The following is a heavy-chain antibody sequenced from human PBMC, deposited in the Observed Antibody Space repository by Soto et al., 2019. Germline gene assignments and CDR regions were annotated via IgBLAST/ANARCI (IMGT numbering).Heavy chain of an antibody. CDR3: ARHDFWSGYSFDY. Sequence: PSETLSLTCTVSGGSISSSSYYWGWIRQPPGKGLEWIGSIYYSGSTYYNPSLKSRVTISVDTSKNQFSLKLSSVTAADTAVYYCARHDFWSGYSFDYWGQGTLVTVSS. J-gene: IGHJ4*02. CDR2: IYYSGST. D-gene: IGHD3-3*01. V-gene: IGHV4-39*01. CDR1: GGSISSSSYY.